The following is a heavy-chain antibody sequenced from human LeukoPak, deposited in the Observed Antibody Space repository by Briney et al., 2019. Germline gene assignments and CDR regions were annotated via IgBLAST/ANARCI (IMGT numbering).Heavy chain of an antibody. V-gene: IGHV3-23*01. Sequence: PGGSLRLSCAASGFTFSSYWMSWVRQAPGKGLEWVSAISGSGGSTYYADSVKGRFTISRDNAKNSLYLQMNSLRAEDTALYYCAKDLGARLNDAFDIWGQGTMVTVSS. CDR1: GFTFSSYW. CDR2: ISGSGGST. CDR3: AKDLGARLNDAFDI. J-gene: IGHJ3*02. D-gene: IGHD3-10*01.